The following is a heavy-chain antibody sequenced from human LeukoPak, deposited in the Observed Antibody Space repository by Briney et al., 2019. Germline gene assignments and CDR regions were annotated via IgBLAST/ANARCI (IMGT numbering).Heavy chain of an antibody. V-gene: IGHV1-2*02. CDR1: GYTFTGHY. Sequence: ASVKVSCKSSGYTFTGHYFHWLRQAPGQGLEWMGWIKPDTGATNFAQKFHGRLTMTTDTSISTGYMELRSLTSDDTAMYYCARDHDFGPDYWGQGTLVTVS. CDR3: ARDHDFGPDY. J-gene: IGHJ4*02. D-gene: IGHD4/OR15-4a*01. CDR2: IKPDTGAT.